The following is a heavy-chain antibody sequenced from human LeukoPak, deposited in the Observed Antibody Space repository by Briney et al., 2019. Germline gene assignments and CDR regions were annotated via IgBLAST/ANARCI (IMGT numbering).Heavy chain of an antibody. CDR1: GYSISSGYY. CDR3: ARDTGDGYNSYFDY. D-gene: IGHD5-24*01. V-gene: IGHV4-38-2*02. Sequence: SETLSLTCTVSGYSISSGYYWGWIRQPPGKELEWIGSIYHSGSTYYNPSLKSRVTISVDTSKNQFSLKLSSVTAADTAVYYCARDTGDGYNSYFDYWGQGTLVTVFS. CDR2: IYHSGST. J-gene: IGHJ4*02.